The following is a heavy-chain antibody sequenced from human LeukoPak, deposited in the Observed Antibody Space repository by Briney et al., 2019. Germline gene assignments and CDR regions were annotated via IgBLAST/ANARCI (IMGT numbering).Heavy chain of an antibody. CDR3: ARIVGMPAGSDYYFDY. V-gene: IGHV3-23*01. Sequence: GGSLRLSCAASGFTFSNYAMSWVRQAPGKGLEWVSTISDSGDPTYYADSVKGRSTISRDNSKNTLYLKVNSLRAEDTAVYYCARIVGMPAGSDYYFDYWGQGTLVTVSS. CDR2: ISDSGDPT. J-gene: IGHJ4*02. CDR1: GFTFSNYA. D-gene: IGHD3-10*01.